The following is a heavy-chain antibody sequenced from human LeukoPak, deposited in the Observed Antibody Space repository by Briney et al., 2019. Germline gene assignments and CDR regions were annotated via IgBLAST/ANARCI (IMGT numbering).Heavy chain of an antibody. CDR2: IKQDGSEK. CDR1: GFTFSSYW. D-gene: IGHD3-3*01. J-gene: IGHJ5*02. V-gene: IGHV3-7*01. CDR3: ARALSEYYDFWEGDNWFDP. Sequence: PGGSLRLSCAASGFTFSSYWMSWVRQAPGKGLEWVANIKQDGSEKYYVDSVKGRFTIPRDNAKNSLYLQMNSLRAEDTAVYYCARALSEYYDFWEGDNWFDPWGQGTLVTVSS.